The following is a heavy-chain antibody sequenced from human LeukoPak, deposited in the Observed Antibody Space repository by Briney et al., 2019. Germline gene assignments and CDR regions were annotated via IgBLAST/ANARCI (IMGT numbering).Heavy chain of an antibody. Sequence: GGSLRLSCAASGFTFSSYWMHWVRQAPGKGLVWVSRINSDGSSTSYADSVKGRFTISRDNAKNSVYLQMSSLRAEDTAVYYCARDVVPAAIGYYFDYWGQGTLVTVSS. CDR3: ARDVVPAAIGYYFDY. CDR2: INSDGSST. D-gene: IGHD2-2*02. CDR1: GFTFSSYW. J-gene: IGHJ4*02. V-gene: IGHV3-74*01.